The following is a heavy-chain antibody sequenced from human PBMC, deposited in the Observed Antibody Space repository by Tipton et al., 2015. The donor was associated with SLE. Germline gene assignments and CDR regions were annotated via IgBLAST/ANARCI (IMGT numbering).Heavy chain of an antibody. Sequence: TLSLTCTVSGGSINGYYWNWFRQPPGRELEWIGYIYNSGSTNYNPSLKSRVTMSVDTSKNQFSLKLSSVTTADTAVYYCAREVKSGRYDWFDPWGQGTLVTVSS. J-gene: IGHJ5*02. V-gene: IGHV4-59*01. CDR3: AREVKSGRYDWFDP. CDR1: GGSINGYY. D-gene: IGHD1-26*01. CDR2: IYNSGST.